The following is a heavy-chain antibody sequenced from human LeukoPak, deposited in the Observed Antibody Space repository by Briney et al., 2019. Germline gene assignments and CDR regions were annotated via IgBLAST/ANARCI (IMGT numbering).Heavy chain of an antibody. CDR2: IIPILGIA. J-gene: IGHJ6*02. V-gene: IGHV1-69*04. Sequence: SVKVSCKASGGTFSSYAISWVRQAPGQGLEWMGRIIPILGIANYAQKFQGRVTITADKSTSTAYMELSSLRSEDTAVYYCARVDTAMSYYYYGMDVWGRGTTVTVSS. CDR1: GGTFSSYA. CDR3: ARVDTAMSYYYYGMDV. D-gene: IGHD5-18*01.